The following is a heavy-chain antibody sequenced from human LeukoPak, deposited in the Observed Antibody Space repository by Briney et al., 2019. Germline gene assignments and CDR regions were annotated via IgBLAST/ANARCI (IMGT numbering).Heavy chain of an antibody. V-gene: IGHV4-31*03. J-gene: IGHJ5*02. Sequence: SQTLSLTCTVSGASISSGGYYWSWVRQHPGKGREWIAYIYYTGSTYYNPSLRSRVIISVDTSKNQFSLKLSSVTAADTAVYYCARVPNYGDDVWFDPWGQGTLVTVSS. CDR1: GASISSGGYY. CDR3: ARVPNYGDDVWFDP. CDR2: IYYTGST. D-gene: IGHD4-17*01.